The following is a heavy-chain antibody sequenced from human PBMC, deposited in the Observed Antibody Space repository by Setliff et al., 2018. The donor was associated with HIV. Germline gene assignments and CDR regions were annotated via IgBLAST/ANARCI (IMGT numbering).Heavy chain of an antibody. D-gene: IGHD3-3*01. CDR3: ARLSKFYDFWTPNY. CDR1: GYSFTNYW. CDR2: IRPDDSDT. Sequence: PGESLTISCQASGYSFTNYWVGWVRQMPGNGLEWVGLIRPDDSDTIYSPSFQGQVTLSADKSITTVYLQWNSLKAPDTAIYYCARLSKFYDFWTPNYWGQGTLVTVSS. V-gene: IGHV5-51*01. J-gene: IGHJ4*02.